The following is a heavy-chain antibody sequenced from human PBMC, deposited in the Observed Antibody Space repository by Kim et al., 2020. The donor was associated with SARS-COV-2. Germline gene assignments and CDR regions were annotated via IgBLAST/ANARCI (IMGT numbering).Heavy chain of an antibody. J-gene: IGHJ6*01. CDR2: ISYSGSST. CDR1: GFAFRGFA. CDR3: AKDHIAGLIFASRHYGM. Sequence: GGSLRLSCAASGFAFRGFAMRWVRQAPGKGLEWVSVISYSGSSTYYTDSVKGRFTISRDNSKNTLYLQMNSLRAEDTAVYYCAKDHIAGLIFASRHYGM. V-gene: IGHV3-23*01. D-gene: IGHD6-13*01.